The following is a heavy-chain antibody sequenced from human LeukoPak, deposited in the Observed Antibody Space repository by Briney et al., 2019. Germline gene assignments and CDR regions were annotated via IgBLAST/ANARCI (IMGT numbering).Heavy chain of an antibody. J-gene: IGHJ4*02. CDR2: IYYSGST. Sequence: SQTLSLTCTVSGGSISSSTYYWGWIRQSPGKGLEWIGSIYYSGSTYYNPSLKSRVTISVDTSKNQFSLKLSSVTAADTGVYYCARQGPRTGSYNIPFDYWGQGTLATVSS. CDR3: ARQGPRTGSYNIPFDY. V-gene: IGHV4-39*01. D-gene: IGHD3-10*01. CDR1: GGSISSSTYY.